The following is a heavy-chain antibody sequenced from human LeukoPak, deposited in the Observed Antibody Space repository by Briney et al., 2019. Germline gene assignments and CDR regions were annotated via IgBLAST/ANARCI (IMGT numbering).Heavy chain of an antibody. Sequence: SVKVSCKTSGYTFSNYGVSWVRLAPGHGLEWMGGIIPVFGPTNYAQKFQDRVTITADESTSTAYMELTSLRSEDTAVYYCVRGSQLRFLEWLPEFLPHWGQGTLLTVSS. D-gene: IGHD3-3*01. J-gene: IGHJ1*01. CDR1: GYTFSNYG. V-gene: IGHV1-69*13. CDR3: VRGSQLRFLEWLPEFLPH. CDR2: IIPVFGPT.